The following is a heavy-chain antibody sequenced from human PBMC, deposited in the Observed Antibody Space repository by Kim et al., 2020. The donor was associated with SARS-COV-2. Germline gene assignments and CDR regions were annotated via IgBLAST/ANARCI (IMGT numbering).Heavy chain of an antibody. J-gene: IGHJ6*02. CDR2: IYYSGST. V-gene: IGHV4-31*03. CDR3: ARDRGIAARPDVRYGMDD. CDR1: GGSISSGGYY. Sequence: TLSLTCTVSGGSISSGGYYWSWIRQHPGQGLEWIGYIYYSGSTYYNPSLKSRVTISVDTSKNQFSLKLSSVTAADTAVYYCARDRGIAARPDVRYGMDDWGQGPTVTVSS. D-gene: IGHD6-6*01.